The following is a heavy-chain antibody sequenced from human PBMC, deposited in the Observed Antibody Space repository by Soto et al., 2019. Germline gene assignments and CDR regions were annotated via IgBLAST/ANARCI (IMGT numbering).Heavy chain of an antibody. CDR2: IYYSGST. D-gene: IGHD6-19*01. J-gene: IGHJ6*04. CDR3: ARDGGIAVAGKGNYYYYGMDV. Sequence: SETLSLTCTVSGGSVSSGSYYWSWIRQPPGKGLEWIGYIYYSGSTNYNPSLKSRVTISVDTSKNQFSLKLSSVTAADTAVYYCARDGGIAVAGKGNYYYYGMDVWGEGTTVTVSS. CDR1: GGSVSSGSYY. V-gene: IGHV4-61*01.